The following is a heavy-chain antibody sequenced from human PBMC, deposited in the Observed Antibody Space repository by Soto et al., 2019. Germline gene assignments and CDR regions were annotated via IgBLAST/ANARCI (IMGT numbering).Heavy chain of an antibody. CDR3: AKADYGWGGVYGMDV. D-gene: IGHD3-10*01. V-gene: IGHV3-30*18. J-gene: IGHJ6*02. CDR1: GFTFSSYG. Sequence: QVQLVESGGGVVQPGRSLRLSCAASGFTFSSYGMHWVRQAPGKGLEWVAVISYDGSNKYYADSVKGRFTISRDNSKNTLYLQMNSLRAEDTAVYYCAKADYGWGGVYGMDVWGQGTTVTVSS. CDR2: ISYDGSNK.